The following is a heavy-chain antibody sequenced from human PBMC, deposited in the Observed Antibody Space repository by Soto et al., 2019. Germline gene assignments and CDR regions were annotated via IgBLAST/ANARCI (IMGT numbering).Heavy chain of an antibody. CDR1: GYTFTSYW. CDR2: IDPADSYT. Sequence: GASLKISCQVCGYTFTSYWIIWVRQLPGKGLEWMGKIDPADSYTFYSPSFKGHVTISADKSSGTVYLQWNSLKASDTARYYCARRHSSSSAADPWGQGTLVTVSS. J-gene: IGHJ5*02. D-gene: IGHD6-6*01. V-gene: IGHV5-10-1*01. CDR3: ARRHSSSSAADP.